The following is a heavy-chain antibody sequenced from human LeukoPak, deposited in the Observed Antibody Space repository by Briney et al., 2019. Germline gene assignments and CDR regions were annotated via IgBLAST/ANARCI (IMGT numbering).Heavy chain of an antibody. D-gene: IGHD3-10*01. CDR1: GGSISSYY. CDR3: ARSGYGSGSEELDY. J-gene: IGHJ4*02. V-gene: IGHV4-59*01. Sequence: SETLSLTCTGSGGSISSYYWSWIRQPPGKGREGWGYIYYSGSTNYNPSLKSRVTISVDTSKNQFSLKLSSVTAADTAVYYCARSGYGSGSEELDYWGRGTLVTVSS. CDR2: IYYSGST.